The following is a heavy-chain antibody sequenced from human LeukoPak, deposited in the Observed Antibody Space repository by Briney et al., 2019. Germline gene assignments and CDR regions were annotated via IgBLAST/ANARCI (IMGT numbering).Heavy chain of an antibody. CDR3: ATEGSCGGDCWAYFQH. D-gene: IGHD2-21*02. J-gene: IGHJ1*01. V-gene: IGHV1-24*01. CDR2: FDPEDGET. CDR1: GYTLTELS. Sequence: ASVKVSCKVSGYTLTELSMHWVRQAPGKGLEWMGGFDPEDGETIYAQKFQGRVTMTEDTSTDTAYMELSSLRSEDTAVYYCATEGSCGGDCWAYFQHWGQGTLVTVSS.